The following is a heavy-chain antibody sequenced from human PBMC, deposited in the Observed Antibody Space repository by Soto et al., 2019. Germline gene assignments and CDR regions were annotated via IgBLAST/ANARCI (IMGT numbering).Heavy chain of an antibody. D-gene: IGHD3-3*01. V-gene: IGHV3-15*01. CDR3: TTERFLEWSDY. Sequence: GESLRLSCAASGFTFSNAWMSWVRQAPGKGLEWVGRIKSKTDGGTTDYAAPVKGRFTISRDDSKNTLYLQMNSLKTEDTAVYYCTTERFLEWSDYWGQGTLVTVSS. CDR1: GFTFSNAW. J-gene: IGHJ4*02. CDR2: IKSKTDGGTT.